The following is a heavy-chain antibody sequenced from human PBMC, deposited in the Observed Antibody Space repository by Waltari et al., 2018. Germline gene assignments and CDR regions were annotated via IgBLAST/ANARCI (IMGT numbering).Heavy chain of an antibody. V-gene: IGHV1-2*02. CDR3: ARGYSYGPVYYFDY. CDR1: GYTFTGYY. J-gene: IGHJ4*02. CDR2: INPNSGGT. D-gene: IGHD5-18*01. Sequence: QVQLVQSGAEVKKPGASVKVSCKASGYTFTGYYMHWVRQAPGQGLEWMGWINPNSGGTNDAQKFQGRVTMTRDTSISTAYMELSRLRSDDTAVYYCARGYSYGPVYYFDYWGQGTLVTVSS.